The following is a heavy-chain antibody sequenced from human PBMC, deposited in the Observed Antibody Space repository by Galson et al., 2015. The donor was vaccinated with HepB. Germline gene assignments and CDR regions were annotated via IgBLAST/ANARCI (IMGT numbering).Heavy chain of an antibody. J-gene: IGHJ4*02. CDR3: AKDAIVVVPVALDY. V-gene: IGHV3-23*01. CDR2: TSGSGGST. Sequence: SLRLSCAASGFTFSSYAMSWVRQAPGEGLEWVSATSGSGGSTYYADSVKGRFTISRDNSKNTLYLQMNSLRAEDTAVYYCAKDAIVVVPVALDYWGQGTLVTVSS. D-gene: IGHD2-2*01. CDR1: GFTFSSYA.